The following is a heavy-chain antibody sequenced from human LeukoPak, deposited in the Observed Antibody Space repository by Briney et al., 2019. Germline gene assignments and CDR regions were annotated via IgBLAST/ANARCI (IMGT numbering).Heavy chain of an antibody. J-gene: IGHJ4*02. D-gene: IGHD3-22*01. V-gene: IGHV3-21*01. Sequence: GRSLRLSCTASGFTFSSYSMNWVRQAPGKGLEWVSSITTSSYIYYADSVKGRFTISRDNAKNSLYLQMNSLRAEDTTVYYCARRAGNSSAYDYWGQGTLVTVSS. CDR3: ARRAGNSSAYDY. CDR2: ITTSSYI. CDR1: GFTFSSYS.